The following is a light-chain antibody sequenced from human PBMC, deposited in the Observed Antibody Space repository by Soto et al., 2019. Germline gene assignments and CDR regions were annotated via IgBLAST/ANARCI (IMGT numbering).Light chain of an antibody. Sequence: DIQMTESRSSLSASVEDIFIITCRASQSISNHLNWYQQKPGKAPKLLIFAASSLQSGVPSRFSGSRSGPDFTLTISSLQPEDFATYYCQQSYSSPPTFGQGTKV. V-gene: IGKV1-39*01. CDR1: QSISNH. CDR2: AAS. J-gene: IGKJ1*01. CDR3: QQSYSSPPT.